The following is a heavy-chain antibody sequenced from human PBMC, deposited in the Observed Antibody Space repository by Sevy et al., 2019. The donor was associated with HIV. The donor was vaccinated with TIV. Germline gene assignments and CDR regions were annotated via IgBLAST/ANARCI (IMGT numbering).Heavy chain of an antibody. Sequence: SETLSLTCTVSGGSISSYYWSWIRQPPGKGLEWIGYIYYSGSTNYNPSLKSRVTISVDTSKNQFSLELSSVTAADTAVYYCARSITIFGVVDNWFDPWGQGTLVTVSS. D-gene: IGHD3-3*01. V-gene: IGHV4-59*08. CDR2: IYYSGST. J-gene: IGHJ5*02. CDR1: GGSISSYY. CDR3: ARSITIFGVVDNWFDP.